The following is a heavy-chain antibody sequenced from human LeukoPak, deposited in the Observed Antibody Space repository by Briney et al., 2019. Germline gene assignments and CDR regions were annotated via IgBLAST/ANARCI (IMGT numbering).Heavy chain of an antibody. Sequence: PSETLSLTCTASGGSISSYYWSWIRQPPGKGLEWIGEINHSGSTNYNPSLKSRVTISVDTSKNQFSLKLSSVTAADTAVYYCARYRRNWFDPWGQGTLVTVSS. CDR2: INHSGST. CDR3: ARYRRNWFDP. V-gene: IGHV4-34*01. D-gene: IGHD3-16*02. J-gene: IGHJ5*02. CDR1: GGSISSYY.